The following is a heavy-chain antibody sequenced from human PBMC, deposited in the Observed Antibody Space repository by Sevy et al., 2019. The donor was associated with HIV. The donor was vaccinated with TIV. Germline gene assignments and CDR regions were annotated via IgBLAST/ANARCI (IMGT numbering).Heavy chain of an antibody. CDR1: GFTFSTYA. J-gene: IGHJ6*02. D-gene: IGHD2-15*01. CDR2: ISRSGRST. Sequence: GGSLRLSCAASGFTFSTYAMNWVRQAPGKGLEWVSSISRSGRSTYSADSVEGRFTISRDNFKNTRYLQLSSLRVDDTAVYYCAKGYCDGGSCPRDDYYYGMDVWGQGTTVTVSS. CDR3: AKGYCDGGSCPRDDYYYGMDV. V-gene: IGHV3-23*01.